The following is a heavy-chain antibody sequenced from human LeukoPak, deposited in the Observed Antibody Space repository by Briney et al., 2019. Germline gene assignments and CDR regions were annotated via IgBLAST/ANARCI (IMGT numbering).Heavy chain of an antibody. CDR2: INWNGGST. CDR1: GFTFEDYG. J-gene: IGHJ6*03. D-gene: IGHD4-17*01. V-gene: IGHV3-20*04. CDR3: ARISLTTGSYYYYYMDV. Sequence: GGSLRLSCAASGFTFEDYGMSWVRQAPGKGLEWGSGINWNGGSTGYADSVKGRFTISRDNAKNSLYLQMNSLRAEDTALYYCARISLTTGSYYYYYMDVWGKGTTVTVSS.